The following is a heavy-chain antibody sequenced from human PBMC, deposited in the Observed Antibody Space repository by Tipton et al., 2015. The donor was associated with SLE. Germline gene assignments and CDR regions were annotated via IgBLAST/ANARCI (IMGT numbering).Heavy chain of an antibody. V-gene: IGHV4-61*02. J-gene: IGHJ4*02. Sequence: TLSLTCTVSGASVSSGDYYWSWIRQPAGKGLEWIGRIFYSGSTEYNPSLKSRVSISLDTSKNQFSLKLSSMTAADTAVYYCARFPTYHFDLWGQGTLVTVSS. CDR1: GASVSSGDYY. CDR3: ARFPTYHFDL. CDR2: IFYSGST. D-gene: IGHD2-2*01.